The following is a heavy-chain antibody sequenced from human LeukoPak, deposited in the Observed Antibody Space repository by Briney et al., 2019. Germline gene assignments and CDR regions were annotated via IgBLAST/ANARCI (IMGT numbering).Heavy chain of an antibody. CDR2: IYYSGST. V-gene: IGHV4-59*08. CDR3: ASSPVYGPLCFGY. J-gene: IGHJ4*02. Sequence: PSETLSLTCTVSGGSISSYYWSWIRQPPGKGLEWIGYIYYSGSTNYNPSLKSRVTISVDTSKNQFSLKLSSVTAADTAVYYCASSPVYGPLCFGYWGQRTLVTVSS. CDR1: GGSISSYY. D-gene: IGHD3-10*01.